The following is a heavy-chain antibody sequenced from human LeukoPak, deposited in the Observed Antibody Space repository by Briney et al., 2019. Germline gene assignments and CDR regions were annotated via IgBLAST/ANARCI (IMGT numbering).Heavy chain of an antibody. CDR2: ITTSGTTL. CDR3: AKAYGSWAFDI. J-gene: IGHJ3*02. CDR1: GFTFSSYE. Sequence: GGSLRLSCAASGFTFSSYEMNWVRQAPGKGLEWISYITTSGTTLDYADSVKGRFTISRDNSKNTLYLQMNSLRAEDTAVYYCAKAYGSWAFDIWGQGTMVTVSS. D-gene: IGHD4-17*01. V-gene: IGHV3-48*03.